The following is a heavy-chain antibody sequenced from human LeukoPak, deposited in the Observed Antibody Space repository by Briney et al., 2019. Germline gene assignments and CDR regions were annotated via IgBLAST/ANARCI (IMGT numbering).Heavy chain of an antibody. CDR1: GGSFSAYY. D-gene: IGHD2-21*02. CDR2: INHSGST. CDR3: ARGGFYCGGDCYVDY. Sequence: SETLSLTCAVYGGSFSAYYWSWIRQAPGKGLEWIGEINHSGSTNYNPSLKSRVTISVDTSKNQFSLKLSSVTAADTAVYYCARGGFYCGGDCYVDYWGQGTLVTVSS. J-gene: IGHJ4*02. V-gene: IGHV4-34*01.